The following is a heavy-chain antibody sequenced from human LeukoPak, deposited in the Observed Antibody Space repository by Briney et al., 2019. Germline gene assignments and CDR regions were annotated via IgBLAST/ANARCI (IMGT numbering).Heavy chain of an antibody. CDR1: GFTFSNYW. J-gene: IGHJ4*02. V-gene: IGHV3-7*01. D-gene: IGHD1-26*01. Sequence: GGSLRLSCAVSGFTFSNYWMSWVRQAPGKGLEWVAHIKQDESEKYYVDSVKGRFTISRDNAKNSLYLQMNSPRAEDTAIYYCARDKIVGASNFDYWGQGTLVTVSS. CDR2: IKQDESEK. CDR3: ARDKIVGASNFDY.